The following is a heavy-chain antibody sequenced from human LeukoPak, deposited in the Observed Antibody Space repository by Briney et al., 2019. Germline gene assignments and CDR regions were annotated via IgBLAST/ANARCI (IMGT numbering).Heavy chain of an antibody. Sequence: SQTLSLTCAVSGGSISSGGYSWSWIRQPPGKGLEWIGYIYHSGSTYYNPSLKSRVTISVDTSKNQFSLKLSSVTAADTAVYYCARPMSSAGYGGNWFDHWGQGTLVTVSS. CDR1: GGSISSGGYS. D-gene: IGHD3-9*01. CDR2: IYHSGST. J-gene: IGHJ5*02. V-gene: IGHV4-30-2*03. CDR3: ARPMSSAGYGGNWFDH.